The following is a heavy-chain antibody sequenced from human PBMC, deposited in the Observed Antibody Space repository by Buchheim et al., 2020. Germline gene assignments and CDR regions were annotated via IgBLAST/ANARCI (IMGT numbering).Heavy chain of an antibody. V-gene: IGHV4-59*08. CDR2: IYYTGST. J-gene: IGHJ6*02. D-gene: IGHD2-15*01. Sequence: QVQLQESGPGLVKPLETLSLTCTVSGGSISSYYWSWIRQPPGKGLESIGYIYYTGSTNYNPSLKSRVTISVEKSKNQISLKLSSVTAADTAVYYCARHRGYCSGGSCYSHYYGMDVWGQGTT. CDR3: ARHRGYCSGGSCYSHYYGMDV. CDR1: GGSISSYY.